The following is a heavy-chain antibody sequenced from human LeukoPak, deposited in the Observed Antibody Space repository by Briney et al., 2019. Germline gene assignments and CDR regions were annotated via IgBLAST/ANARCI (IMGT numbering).Heavy chain of an antibody. J-gene: IGHJ2*01. Sequence: PSETLSLTCAVSGYSINDGYYWGWIRQPPGKGLEWIGSVYHSGTTYYNPSLQSRVGISADMSRSQFSLRLNSMTAADTAVYYCVRDEAEFGNRQWYFDLWGRGTLVIVSS. CDR3: VRDEAEFGNRQWYFDL. CDR2: VYHSGTT. CDR1: GYSINDGYY. D-gene: IGHD2/OR15-2a*01. V-gene: IGHV4-38-2*02.